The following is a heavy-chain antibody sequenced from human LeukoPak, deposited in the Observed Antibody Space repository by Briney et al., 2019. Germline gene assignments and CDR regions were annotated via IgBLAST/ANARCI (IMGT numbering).Heavy chain of an antibody. CDR3: VRGRLYCSSTSCSDAFDI. CDR2: IYTSGST. Sequence: SETLSLTCTVSGGSISSYYWSWIRQPAGKGLEWIGRIYTSGSTNYNPSLKSRVTMSVDTSKNQFFLKLSSVTAADTAVYYCVRGRLYCSSTSCSDAFDIWGQGTMVTVSS. D-gene: IGHD2-2*01. J-gene: IGHJ3*02. CDR1: GGSISSYY. V-gene: IGHV4-4*07.